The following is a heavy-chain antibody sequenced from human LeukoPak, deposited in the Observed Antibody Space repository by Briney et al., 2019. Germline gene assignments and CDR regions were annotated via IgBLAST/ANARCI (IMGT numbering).Heavy chain of an antibody. V-gene: IGHV4-31*03. CDR2: FSYSEST. D-gene: IGHD3-3*02. J-gene: IGHJ6*02. CDR1: GASINSGAYR. Sequence: SQTLSLTCTVSGASINSGAYRWNWIRPRPGKGLEWIGHFSYSESTYYNPSLRSRVTILVDKSKNQFSLNLTSLTAADTVVYYCAREAASTLMDVWGQGTTVTVSS. CDR3: AREAASTLMDV.